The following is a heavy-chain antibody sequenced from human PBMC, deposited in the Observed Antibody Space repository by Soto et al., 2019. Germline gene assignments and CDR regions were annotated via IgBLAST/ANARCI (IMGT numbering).Heavy chain of an antibody. CDR2: ISSSGSTI. J-gene: IGHJ3*02. D-gene: IGHD3-22*01. V-gene: IGHV3-11*01. CDR3: ARDYDSSGYYLFDI. CDR1: GFTFSHYY. Sequence: GGSLRLSCAASGFTFSHYYMSWIRQAPGKGLEWVSYISSSGSTIYYADSVKGRFTISRDNAKNSLYLQMNSLRAEDTAVYYCARDYDSSGYYLFDIWGQGTMVTVSS.